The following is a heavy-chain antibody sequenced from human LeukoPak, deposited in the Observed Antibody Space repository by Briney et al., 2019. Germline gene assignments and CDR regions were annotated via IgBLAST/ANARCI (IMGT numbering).Heavy chain of an antibody. CDR3: ARDPHGDYFFDY. D-gene: IGHD4-17*01. CDR2: ISGSGGST. Sequence: GGSLRLSCAASGFTFSSSAMSWVRQAPGKGLEWVSAISGSGGSTYYADSVKGRFTISRDNSKNTLYLQMNSLRAEDTAVYYCARDPHGDYFFDYWGRGTLVTVSS. V-gene: IGHV3-23*01. J-gene: IGHJ4*02. CDR1: GFTFSSSA.